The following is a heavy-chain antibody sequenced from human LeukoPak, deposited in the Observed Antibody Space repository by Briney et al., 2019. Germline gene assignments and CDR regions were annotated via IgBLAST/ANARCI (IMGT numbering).Heavy chain of an antibody. CDR2: INPNSGGT. J-gene: IGHJ3*02. CDR1: VYTFTGYY. D-gene: IGHD6-19*01. V-gene: IGHV1-2*02. Sequence: GASVKVSCKASVYTFTGYYMHWVRQAPGQGLEWMGWINPNSGGTNYAQKFQGRVTMTRDTSISTAYMELSRLRSDDTAVYYCARGRSGWTEDAFDTWGQGTMVTVSS. CDR3: ARGRSGWTEDAFDT.